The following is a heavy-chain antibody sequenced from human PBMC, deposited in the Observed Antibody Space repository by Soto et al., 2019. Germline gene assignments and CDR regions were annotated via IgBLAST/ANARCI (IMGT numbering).Heavy chain of an antibody. J-gene: IGHJ6*02. CDR2: IYTSGST. V-gene: IGHV4-4*07. D-gene: IGHD4-4*01. CDR1: GGSISSYY. Sequence: PSETLSLTCTVSGGSISSYYWSWIRQPAGKGLEWIGRIYTSGSTNYNPSLKSRVTMSVDTSKNQFSLKLSSVTAADTAVYYCARVASGTTTVTIDYYYYYGIDVCGQGTKVTVSS. CDR3: ARVASGTTTVTIDYYYYYGIDV.